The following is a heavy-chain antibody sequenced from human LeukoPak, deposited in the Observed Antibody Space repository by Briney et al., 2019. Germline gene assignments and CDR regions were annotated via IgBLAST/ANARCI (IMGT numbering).Heavy chain of an antibody. CDR3: ARGRVSSSTWYSTYYYYFYMDV. CDR2: VDHTGST. J-gene: IGHJ6*03. Sequence: SETLSLTCGVSDDSITMYYWTWIRQPPGKGLEWIGHVDHTGSTNFNPSLNGRVSISRDTTKNLFSLRLRSVTAADTAVYFCARGRVSSSTWYSTYYYYFYMDVWGKGTTVTVSS. D-gene: IGHD1-1*01. V-gene: IGHV4-59*01. CDR1: DDSITMYY.